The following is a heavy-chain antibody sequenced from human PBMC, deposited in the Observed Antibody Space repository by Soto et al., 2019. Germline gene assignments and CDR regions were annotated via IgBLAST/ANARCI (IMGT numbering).Heavy chain of an antibody. CDR1: GGSFSTYA. CDR2: IIPIFGTP. D-gene: IGHD5-12*01. V-gene: IGHV1-69*06. Sequence: SVKVSCKASGGSFSTYAISWVRQAPGQGXEWMGGIIPIFGTPNYAQKFQGRVTITADRSTSTAYLELNSLRSEDTAVYYCAAPRTDGYKVPDPSTYYYYRLDVWGQGTTVTVSS. J-gene: IGHJ6*02. CDR3: AAPRTDGYKVPDPSTYYYYRLDV.